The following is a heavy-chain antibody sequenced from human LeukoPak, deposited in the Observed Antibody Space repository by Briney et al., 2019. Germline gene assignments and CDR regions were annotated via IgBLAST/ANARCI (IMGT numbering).Heavy chain of an antibody. J-gene: IGHJ4*02. D-gene: IGHD1-1*01. CDR1: GGSISSSSYY. Sequence: SETLSLTCTVSGGSISSSSYYWSWIRQPPGKGLEWIGYIYYSGSTNYNPSLKSRVTISVDTSKNQFSLKLSSVTAADTAVYYCAINWNLDYWGQGTLVTVSS. V-gene: IGHV4-61*05. CDR2: IYYSGST. CDR3: AINWNLDY.